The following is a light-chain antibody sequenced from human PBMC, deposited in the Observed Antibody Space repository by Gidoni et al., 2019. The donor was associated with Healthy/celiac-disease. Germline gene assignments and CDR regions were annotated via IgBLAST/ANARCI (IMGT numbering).Light chain of an antibody. CDR3: QHRSNWPLT. CDR2: DAS. CDR1: QSVSSY. V-gene: IGKV3-11*01. Sequence: EIVLTQSPATLSLSPGERATLSCRASQSVSSYLAWYQQKPGQAPRLLIYDASNRATGIPARFSGSGSGTDFTLTISSLEPEDFAVYYCQHRSNWPLTFGGXTKVEIK. J-gene: IGKJ4*01.